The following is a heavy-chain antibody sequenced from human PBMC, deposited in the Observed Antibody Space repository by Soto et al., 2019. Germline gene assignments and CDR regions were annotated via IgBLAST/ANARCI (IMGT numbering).Heavy chain of an antibody. Sequence: VQLVESGGGVVQPGRSLRLSCVASGFTFSRYGMHWVRQAPGKGLEWVAIISYDGRNTYYADSVKGRFTISRDNSKNTLYRQMNSRRAEDTSVYYCAKEGGLSGSYYISSAYYFDYWGQGTLVTVSS. CDR2: ISYDGRNT. J-gene: IGHJ4*02. CDR3: AKEGGLSGSYYISSAYYFDY. CDR1: GFTFSRYG. D-gene: IGHD1-26*01. V-gene: IGHV3-30*18.